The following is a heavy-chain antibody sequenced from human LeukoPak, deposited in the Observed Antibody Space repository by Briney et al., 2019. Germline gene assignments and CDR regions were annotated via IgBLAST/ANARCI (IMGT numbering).Heavy chain of an antibody. CDR3: ARDQSVWGSYRQSFDY. J-gene: IGHJ4*02. CDR1: GLTFSSYE. Sequence: PGGSLRLSCAASGLTFSSYEMNWVRQAPGKGLEWVSYISSSGSTIYYADSVKGRFTISRDNAKNSLYLQMNSLRAEDTAVYYYARDQSVWGSYRQSFDYWGQGTLVTVSS. V-gene: IGHV3-48*03. CDR2: ISSSGSTI. D-gene: IGHD3-16*02.